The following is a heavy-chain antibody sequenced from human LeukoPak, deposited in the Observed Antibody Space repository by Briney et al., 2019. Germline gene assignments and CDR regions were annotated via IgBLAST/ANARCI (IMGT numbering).Heavy chain of an antibody. Sequence: PSETLSLTCTVSGGSISSANYYWGWIRQPSGKGLEWIGSVYNSGSTYYNPSLKSRVTISVDTSKNQFSLKLSSVTAADTAVYHCARVLSWLSWFDPWGQGTLVTVSS. CDR1: GGSISSANYY. D-gene: IGHD2/OR15-2a*01. J-gene: IGHJ5*02. V-gene: IGHV4-39*07. CDR2: VYNSGST. CDR3: ARVLSWLSWFDP.